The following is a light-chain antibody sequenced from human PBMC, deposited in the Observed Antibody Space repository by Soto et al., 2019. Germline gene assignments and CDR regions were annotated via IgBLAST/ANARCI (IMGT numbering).Light chain of an antibody. CDR2: AAS. J-gene: IGKJ1*01. V-gene: IGKV1-39*01. CDR3: QQSYSTPLWT. Sequence: DIQMTQSPSSLSASVGDRVTITCRASQNINTYLNWYQHKPGKAPKLLISAASSLQSGVPSRFSGSGSGTDFTLTISSLQPEDFATYFCQQSYSTPLWTFGQGTKVDI. CDR1: QNINTY.